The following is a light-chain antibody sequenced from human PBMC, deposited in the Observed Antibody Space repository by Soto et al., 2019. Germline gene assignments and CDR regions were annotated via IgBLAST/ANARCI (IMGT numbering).Light chain of an antibody. CDR1: QSVSTS. CDR2: DAS. V-gene: IGKV3-11*01. CDR3: QVRTVSHA. Sequence: IVLTQSPVTLALSPGESAVLSCRASQSVSTSLAWYQHKPGQAPRLFIYDASKMAPGIPARFTGSGSGSESRFSIPGLGTVFIAVYYRQVRTVSHAFGQGNKVEVK. J-gene: IGKJ1*01.